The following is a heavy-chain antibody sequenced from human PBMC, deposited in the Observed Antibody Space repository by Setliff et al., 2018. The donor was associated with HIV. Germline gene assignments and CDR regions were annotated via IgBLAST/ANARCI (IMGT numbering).Heavy chain of an antibody. J-gene: IGHJ4*02. V-gene: IGHV3-30*03. CDR3: VRDPGYMYNHFDY. Sequence: GGSLRLSCAAAGFIFSDYGIHWVRQAPGKGLEWVAVIYNDGVNRYFGDSVRGRFTISRDKYENTLYLQMNSLRAEDTAVYYCVRDPGYMYNHFDYWGQGTLVTVSS. CDR1: GFIFSDYG. CDR2: IYNDGVNR. D-gene: IGHD5-18*01.